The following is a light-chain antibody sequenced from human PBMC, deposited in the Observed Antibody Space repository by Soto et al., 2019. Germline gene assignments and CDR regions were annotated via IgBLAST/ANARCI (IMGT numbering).Light chain of an antibody. CDR1: SSDVGGYDY. Sequence: QSALTQPASVSGSPGQSITISCTGTSSDVGGYDYVSWYQQHPGKVPKLMIYDVSSRPSGVSNRFSRSKSGNTAPLTISGLHAEDEAHYYCSSYASSSTLVFGGGTKLTVL. V-gene: IGLV2-14*01. J-gene: IGLJ2*01. CDR3: SSYASSSTLV. CDR2: DVS.